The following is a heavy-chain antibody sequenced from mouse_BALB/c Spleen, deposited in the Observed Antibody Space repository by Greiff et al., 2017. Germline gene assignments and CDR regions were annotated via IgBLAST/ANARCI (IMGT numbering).Heavy chain of an antibody. Sequence: EVKLVESGGGLVKPGGSLKLSCAASGFTFSSYAMSWVRQTPEKRLEWVATISSGGSYTYYPDSVKGRFTISRDNAKNTLYLQMSSLRSEDTAMYYCAREYGNYWGQGTLVTVSA. D-gene: IGHD2-10*02. V-gene: IGHV5-9-3*01. J-gene: IGHJ3*01. CDR1: GFTFSSYA. CDR3: AREYGNY. CDR2: ISSGGSYT.